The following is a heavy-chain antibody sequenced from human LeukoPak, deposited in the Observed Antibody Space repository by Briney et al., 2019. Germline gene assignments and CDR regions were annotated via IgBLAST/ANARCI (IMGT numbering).Heavy chain of an antibody. D-gene: IGHD3-10*02. J-gene: IGHJ6*04. CDR2: ISSSGSTI. V-gene: IGHV3-48*03. CDR3: AELGITMIGGV. CDR1: GFTFSSYE. Sequence: GGSLRLSCAASGFTFSSYEMNWVRQAPGKGLEWVSCISSSGSTIYYADSVKGRFTISRDNAKNSLYLQMNGLRAEDTAVYYCAELGITMIGGVWGKGTTVTISS.